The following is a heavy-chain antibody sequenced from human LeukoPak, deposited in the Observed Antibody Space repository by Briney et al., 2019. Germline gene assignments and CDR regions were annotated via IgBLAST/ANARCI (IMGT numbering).Heavy chain of an antibody. CDR2: VSHSGST. D-gene: IGHD2-2*01. J-gene: IGHJ5*02. Sequence: PSETLSLTCTVSGGSITSYYWSWIRQPPGKGLEWIGYVSHSGSTNYNPSLKSRVTISVDTSKNQFSLKLSSVTAADTAVYYCASGGYCSTTTCYPNWFDPWGQGTLVTVSS. CDR3: ASGGYCSTTTCYPNWFDP. CDR1: GGSITSYY. V-gene: IGHV4-59*01.